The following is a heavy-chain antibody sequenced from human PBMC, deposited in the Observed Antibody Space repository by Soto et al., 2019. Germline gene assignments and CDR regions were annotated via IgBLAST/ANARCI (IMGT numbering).Heavy chain of an antibody. Sequence: GGSLRLSCAASGFTVSSNYMSWVRQAPGKGLEWVSVIYSGGVTYYADSVKGRFTISRDNSKNTLYLQMNSLRAEDTAVYYCAKHLQPAAADYWGQGTLVTVSS. J-gene: IGHJ4*02. CDR1: GFTVSSNY. CDR3: AKHLQPAAADY. CDR2: IYSGGVT. D-gene: IGHD6-13*01. V-gene: IGHV3-66*04.